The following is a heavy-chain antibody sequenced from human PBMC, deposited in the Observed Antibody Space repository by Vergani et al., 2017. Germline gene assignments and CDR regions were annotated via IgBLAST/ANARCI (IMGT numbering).Heavy chain of an antibody. J-gene: IGHJ5*02. D-gene: IGHD1-14*01. V-gene: IGHV3-33*01. CDR2: TWYDGNNK. Sequence: QVQLVESGGGVVQPGRSLRLSCAASGFTFNQYGMHWVRQAPGKGLEWVAVTWYDGNNKQYADSVKGRFTISRDNSKSTMYLQMNSLRDEDTGVCYCAGDLRLLYNRFDPWGQGTLVTVSS. CDR3: AGDLRLLYNRFDP. CDR1: GFTFNQYG.